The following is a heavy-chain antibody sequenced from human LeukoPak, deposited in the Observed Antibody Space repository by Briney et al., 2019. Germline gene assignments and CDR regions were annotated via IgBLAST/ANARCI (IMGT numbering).Heavy chain of an antibody. CDR2: IYSGDSP. D-gene: IGHD6-13*01. V-gene: IGHV3-53*01. CDR3: ARLSSWYGYFDY. CDR1: GFTVSSDY. J-gene: IGHJ4*02. Sequence: GGSLRLSCAASGFTVSSDYMSWVRQAPGKGLEWVSVIYSGDSPYYADSVKGRFTISRDNSKNTLYLQMNSLRAEDTAVYYCARLSSWYGYFDYWGQGTLVTVSS.